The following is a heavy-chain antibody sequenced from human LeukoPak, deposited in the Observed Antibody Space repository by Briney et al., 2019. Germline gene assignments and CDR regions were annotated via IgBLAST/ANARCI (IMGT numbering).Heavy chain of an antibody. CDR2: ISSSSSYI. J-gene: IGHJ4*02. D-gene: IGHD3-22*01. V-gene: IGHV3-21*01. Sequence: GGSLRLSCAASGFTFSSYSMNWVRQAPGKGLEWVSSISSSSSYIYYADSVKGRFTISRDNAKNSLYLQMNSLRAEDTAVYYCARVSREIVVVDAFDCWGQGTLVTVSS. CDR3: ARVSREIVVVDAFDC. CDR1: GFTFSSYS.